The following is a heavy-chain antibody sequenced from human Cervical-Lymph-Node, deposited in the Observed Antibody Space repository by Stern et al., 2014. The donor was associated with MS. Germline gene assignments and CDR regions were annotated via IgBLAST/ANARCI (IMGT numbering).Heavy chain of an antibody. J-gene: IGHJ4*02. V-gene: IGHV3-23*04. Sequence: EVQLEESGGGLVQPGGSLRLSCAASGFTFNNYAMNWVRQAAGKGFEWVSAIMPGGTDTYYADSVKGRFTISRDNSTNTLYLQMNSLRAEDSAVYYCAKDRRGDWGQGTLVTVSS. CDR1: GFTFNNYA. CDR2: IMPGGTDT. CDR3: AKDRRGD. D-gene: IGHD3-10*01.